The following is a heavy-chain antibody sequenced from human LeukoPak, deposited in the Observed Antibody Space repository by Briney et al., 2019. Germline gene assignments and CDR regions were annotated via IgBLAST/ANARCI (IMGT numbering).Heavy chain of an antibody. Sequence: GGSLRLSCAASGFTFSSYEMNWVRRAPGKGLEWVSYISSSGSTIYYADSVKGRFTISRDNAKNSLYLQMNSLRAEDTAVYYCARDGDYNFDYWGQGTLVTVSS. J-gene: IGHJ4*02. CDR1: GFTFSSYE. D-gene: IGHD4-17*01. CDR2: ISSSGSTI. CDR3: ARDGDYNFDY. V-gene: IGHV3-48*03.